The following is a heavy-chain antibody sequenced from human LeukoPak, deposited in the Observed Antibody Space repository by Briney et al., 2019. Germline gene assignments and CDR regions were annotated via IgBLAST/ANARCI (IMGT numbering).Heavy chain of an antibody. CDR1: GYTFTSYG. Sequence: ASVKVSCKASGYTFTSYGISWVRQAPGQGLEWMGWISAYNGNTNYAQKLQGRVTMTTDTSTSTAYMELRRLRSDDTAVYYCVTEGDTYDFGSGTSPPLGPWGQGTPVIVSS. J-gene: IGHJ5*02. CDR2: ISAYNGNT. CDR3: VTEGDTYDFGSGTSPPLGP. V-gene: IGHV1-18*01. D-gene: IGHD3-10*01.